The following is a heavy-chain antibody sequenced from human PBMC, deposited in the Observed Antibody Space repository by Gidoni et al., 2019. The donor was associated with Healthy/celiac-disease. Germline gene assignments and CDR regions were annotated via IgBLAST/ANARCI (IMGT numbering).Heavy chain of an antibody. CDR2: ISYDGSNK. D-gene: IGHD3-16*01. V-gene: IGHV3-30*18. J-gene: IGHJ6*02. Sequence: GGVVQPGRSLRLSCAASGFTFSSYGMHWVRQAPGKGLEWVAVISYDGSNKYYADSVKGRFTISRDNSKNTLYLQMNSLRAEDTTVYYCAKDLAESFASDYYYYGMDVWGQGTTVTVSS. CDR3: AKDLAESFASDYYYYGMDV. CDR1: GFTFSSYG.